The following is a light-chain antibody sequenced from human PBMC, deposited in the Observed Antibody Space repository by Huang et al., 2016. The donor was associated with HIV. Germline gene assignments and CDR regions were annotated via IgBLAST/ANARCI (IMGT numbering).Light chain of an antibody. CDR1: QRVGSN. J-gene: IGKJ1*01. V-gene: IGKV3-15*01. Sequence: EIVMTQSPATLSVSPGERATLSCRASQRVGSNLAWYQQKPGQAPRLRIYGASTRATGIAARFSGSGSGTEFTLTISSLQSEDIAVYHCQQYNNWPRGTFGQGTKVEIK. CDR3: QQYNNWPRGT. CDR2: GAS.